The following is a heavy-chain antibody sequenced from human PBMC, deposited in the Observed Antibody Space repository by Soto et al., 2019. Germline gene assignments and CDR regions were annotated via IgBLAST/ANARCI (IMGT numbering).Heavy chain of an antibody. CDR2: IHPSDPDI. J-gene: IGHJ4*02. CDR3: ASPMKVFGVVFL. Sequence: GESLKISCTGSGYSFNNYWVGWVRQRAGEGLEWMAMIHPSDPDILYSPSFQGQVTISADRSTSTASLQWSSLKASDTAMYYCASPMKVFGVVFLWGPGTLVTVSS. D-gene: IGHD3-3*01. V-gene: IGHV5-51*01. CDR1: GYSFNNYW.